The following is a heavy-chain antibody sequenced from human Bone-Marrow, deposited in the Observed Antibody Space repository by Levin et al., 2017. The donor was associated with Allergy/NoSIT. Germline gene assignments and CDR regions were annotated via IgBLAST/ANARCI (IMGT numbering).Heavy chain of an antibody. J-gene: IGHJ6*02. Sequence: LSLTCAASGFTFSSYGMHWVRQAPGKGLEWVAVISYDGSNKYYADSVKGRFTISRDNSKNTLYLQMNSLRAEDTAVYYCAKDQAVLIYYYGMDVWGQGTTVTVSS. D-gene: IGHD3-10*01. V-gene: IGHV3-30*18. CDR2: ISYDGSNK. CDR1: GFTFSSYG. CDR3: AKDQAVLIYYYGMDV.